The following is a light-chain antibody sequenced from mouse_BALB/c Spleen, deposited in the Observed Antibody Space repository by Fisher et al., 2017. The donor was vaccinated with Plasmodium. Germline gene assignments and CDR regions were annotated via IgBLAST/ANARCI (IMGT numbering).Light chain of an antibody. CDR2: LGS. CDR1: QSLLDSDGQTY. J-gene: IGKJ2*01. V-gene: IGKV1-135*01. CDR3: WQGSPFPFT. Sequence: DIVMTQSPLTLSVTIGQPASISCKSSQSLLDSDGQTYLNWLLQRPGQSPKRLLSLGSGLDSGVPDRFTGSGSGTDFTLKISRVEAEALGVYYCWQGSPFPFTFGGGTKLEIK.